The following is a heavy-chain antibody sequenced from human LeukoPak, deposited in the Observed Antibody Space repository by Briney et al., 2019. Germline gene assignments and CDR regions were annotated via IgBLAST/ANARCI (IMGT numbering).Heavy chain of an antibody. Sequence: GGSLRLSCAASGFTFSSYDMHWVRQATGKGLEWVSAIGTAGDTYYPGSVKGRFTTSRENAKNSLYLQMNSLRAGDTAVYYCARAIGSGSPYYYYYGMDVWGQGTTVTVSS. J-gene: IGHJ6*02. D-gene: IGHD3-10*01. CDR1: GFTFSSYD. CDR3: ARAIGSGSPYYYYYGMDV. CDR2: IGTAGDT. V-gene: IGHV3-13*01.